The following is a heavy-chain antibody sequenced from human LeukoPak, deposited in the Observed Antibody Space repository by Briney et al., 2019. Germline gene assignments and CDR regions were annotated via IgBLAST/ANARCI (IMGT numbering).Heavy chain of an antibody. Sequence: PGWSLGLSCAASGFTFRSYAISWVRQGPGKGLEWVSGISGSGMYTYYADSVKGRFTISRDNSKNTVYLQMNSLRAEDTAVYYCAKITGGNRGFCTWTSCNQGGWFDPWGQGTLVTVSS. D-gene: IGHD2-8*01. CDR1: GFTFRSYA. CDR3: AKITGGNRGFCTWTSCNQGGWFDP. CDR2: ISGSGMYT. J-gene: IGHJ5*02. V-gene: IGHV3-23*01.